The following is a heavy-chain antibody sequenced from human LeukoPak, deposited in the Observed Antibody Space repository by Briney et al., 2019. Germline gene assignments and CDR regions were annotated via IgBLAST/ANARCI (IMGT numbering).Heavy chain of an antibody. J-gene: IGHJ1*01. CDR1: GGSISSSSYH. V-gene: IGHV4-39*01. D-gene: IGHD3-3*01. CDR3: ARCCSGSYSGSEYFQH. CDR2: IYYSGTI. Sequence: PSETLSLTCTVSGGSISSSSYHWGWTRQPPGKGLDWVGNIYYSGTIYYTPALKGRVTISVDTSKNQFSLKLSSVTAADTAVYYCARCCSGSYSGSEYFQHWGQGTLVTVSS.